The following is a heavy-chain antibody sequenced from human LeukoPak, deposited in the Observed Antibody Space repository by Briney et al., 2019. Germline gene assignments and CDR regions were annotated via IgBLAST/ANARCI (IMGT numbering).Heavy chain of an antibody. Sequence: ASVTVSCKASGYTFTSNGISWVRQAPGQGLERMGWISVYSGNTNYAQDLQGRVTMTTDTAARTAYMELRSLRSDDTAMYYCARVAGGYSYGYEDYWGQGTLVTVSS. CDR1: GYTFTSNG. V-gene: IGHV1-18*01. D-gene: IGHD5-18*01. J-gene: IGHJ4*02. CDR2: ISVYSGNT. CDR3: ARVAGGYSYGYEDY.